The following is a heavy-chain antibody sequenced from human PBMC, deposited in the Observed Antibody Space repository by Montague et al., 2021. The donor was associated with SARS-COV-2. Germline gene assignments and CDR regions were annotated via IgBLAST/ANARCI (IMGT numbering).Heavy chain of an antibody. CDR2: ISSTGGST. Sequence: SLRLSCAVSGFPFSSYAMIWVRQAPGKGLEWVSTISSTGGSTYYADSVKGRFIISRDNSRNTVYMQMNNLRAEDTAVYYCAKGFTYYFASGGYPNYFDPWGQGTLVSVSS. J-gene: IGHJ5*02. CDR1: GFPFSSYA. D-gene: IGHD3-10*01. V-gene: IGHV3-23*01. CDR3: AKGFTYYFASGGYPNYFDP.